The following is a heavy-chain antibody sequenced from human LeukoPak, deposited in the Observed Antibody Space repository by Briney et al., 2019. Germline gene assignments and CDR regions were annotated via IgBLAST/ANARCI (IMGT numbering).Heavy chain of an antibody. CDR2: IYYSGST. V-gene: IGHV4-39*01. D-gene: IGHD2-2*01. Sequence: SETLFLTCTVSGGSISSSSYYWGWIRQPPGKGLEWIGSIYYSGSTYYNPSLKSRVTISVDTSKNQFSLKLSSVTAADTAVYYCARLQSPYCSSTSCYAGGAFDIWGQGTMVTVSS. CDR3: ARLQSPYCSSTSCYAGGAFDI. J-gene: IGHJ3*02. CDR1: GGSISSSSYY.